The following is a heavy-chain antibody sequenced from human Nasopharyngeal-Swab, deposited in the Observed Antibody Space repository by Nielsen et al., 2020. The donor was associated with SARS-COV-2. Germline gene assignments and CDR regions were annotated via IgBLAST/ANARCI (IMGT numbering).Heavy chain of an antibody. CDR1: GFTFSSYA. J-gene: IGHJ3*01. D-gene: IGHD2-8*01. Sequence: GESLKISCAASGFTFSSYAMSWVRQAPGKGLELVSAITGSGTTYYADSVKGRFTISRDSSKNTLYLQMNSLRAEDTALYYCAKGDTNGANDAFDLWGQGTMVTVSS. CDR3: AKGDTNGANDAFDL. V-gene: IGHV3-23*01. CDR2: ITGSGTT.